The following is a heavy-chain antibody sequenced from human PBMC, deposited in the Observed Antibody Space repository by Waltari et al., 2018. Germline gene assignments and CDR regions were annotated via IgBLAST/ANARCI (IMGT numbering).Heavy chain of an antibody. D-gene: IGHD5-18*01. CDR2: VFHAGHT. CDR1: GGSVTRNNW. V-gene: IGHV4-4*02. J-gene: IGHJ4*02. CDR3: ARGGGYMHDY. Sequence: QVQLQESGPGLVNPSGTLSLTCAVSGGSVTRNNWWSWVRQPPGKGLAWIGEVFHAGHTNYNPSFNRRVTISMDQSNNQISLTLSSVTAADTAVYHCARGGGYMHDYWGQGTLVTVSS.